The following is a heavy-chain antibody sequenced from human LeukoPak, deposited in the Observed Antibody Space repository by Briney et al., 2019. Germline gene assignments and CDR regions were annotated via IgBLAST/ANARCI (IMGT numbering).Heavy chain of an antibody. D-gene: IGHD1-26*01. CDR1: GGSFSSSSYY. J-gene: IGHJ4*02. Sequence: SETLSLTCAVYGGSFSSSSYYWGWIRQPPGKGLEWIGSIYYSGSTYYNPSLKSRVTISVDTSKNQFSLKLSSVTAADTAVYYCARGYRGPMGYWGQGTLVTVSS. V-gene: IGHV4-39*07. CDR2: IYYSGST. CDR3: ARGYRGPMGY.